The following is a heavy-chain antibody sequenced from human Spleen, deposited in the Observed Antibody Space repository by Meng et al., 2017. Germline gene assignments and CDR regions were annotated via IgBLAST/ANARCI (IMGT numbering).Heavy chain of an antibody. CDR1: GGSFSGYY. D-gene: IGHD1-26*01. CDR3: ARVAFTTTWDLYYFDS. CDR2: INHSGST. Sequence: SETLSLTCAVYGGSFSGYYWSWIRQPPGKGLEWIGEINHSGSTNYNPSLKSRVTISVDTSKNQFSLKLSSVTAADTAVYFCARVAFTTTWDLYYFDSWGKGILVTVSS. J-gene: IGHJ4*02. V-gene: IGHV4-34*01.